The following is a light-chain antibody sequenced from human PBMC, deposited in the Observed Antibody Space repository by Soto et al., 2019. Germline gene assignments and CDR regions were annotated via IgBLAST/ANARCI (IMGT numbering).Light chain of an antibody. J-gene: IGLJ7*01. CDR1: SSNIGNNY. V-gene: IGLV1-51*01. Sequence: QSVLTQPPSVPAAPGQKVSISCSGSSSNIGNNYVSWYQQLPGTAPKLLIYDNNKRPSGIPDRFSGSKSGTSATLDITGLQTGDEADYYCGTWDSSLSAVFGGGTQLTVL. CDR3: GTWDSSLSAV. CDR2: DNN.